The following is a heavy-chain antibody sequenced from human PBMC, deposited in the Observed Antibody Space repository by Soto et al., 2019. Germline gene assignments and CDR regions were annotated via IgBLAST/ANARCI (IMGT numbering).Heavy chain of an antibody. J-gene: IGHJ3*02. CDR2: IYPGDSDT. CDR3: ARGRAARRSVTDAFDI. V-gene: IGHV5-51*01. CDR1: GYSFTSYW. Sequence: PGESLKISCKGSGYSFTSYWIGWVRQMPGKGLEWMGIIYPGDSDTRYSPSFQGQVTISADKSISTAYLQWSSLKASDTAMYYCARGRAARRSVTDAFDIWGQGTMVTVSS. D-gene: IGHD6-6*01.